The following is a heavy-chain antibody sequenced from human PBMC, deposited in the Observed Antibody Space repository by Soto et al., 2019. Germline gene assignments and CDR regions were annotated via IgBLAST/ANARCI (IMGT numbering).Heavy chain of an antibody. CDR2: INSDGSST. CDR1: GFTFSGHW. D-gene: IGHD6-13*01. J-gene: IGHJ3*01. Sequence: GSLRLSCVASGFTFSGHWMQWVRQAPGKGLVWVSRINSDGSSTNYADSVKGRFTISRDNAKNTLYLQMDSLRVEDTAVYYCARAEQLVRNALDVWGQGTMVTVSS. CDR3: ARAEQLVRNALDV. V-gene: IGHV3-74*01.